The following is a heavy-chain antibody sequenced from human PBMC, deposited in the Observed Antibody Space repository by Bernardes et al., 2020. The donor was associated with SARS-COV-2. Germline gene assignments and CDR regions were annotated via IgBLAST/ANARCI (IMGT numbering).Heavy chain of an antibody. CDR1: DFTFSTYD. CDR2: LSTSSAII. J-gene: IGHJ3*01. Sequence: GGSLRLSCAASDFTFSTYDMHWVRQAPGKGLEWVSFLSTSSAIIYYADSVKGRFMVSRDNAENTLYLQMNSLRVEDTAVYYCASERGLAALDVWGQGTMVTVSS. CDR3: ASERGLAALDV. V-gene: IGHV3-21*06.